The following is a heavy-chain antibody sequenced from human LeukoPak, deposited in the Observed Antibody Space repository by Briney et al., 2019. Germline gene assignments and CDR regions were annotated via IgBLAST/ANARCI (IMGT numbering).Heavy chain of an antibody. V-gene: IGHV4-59*12. J-gene: IGHJ3*02. CDR1: GGSISSYY. Sequence: KPSETLSLTCTVSGGSISSYYWSWIRQPPGKGLEWIGYIYYSGSTNYNPSLKSRVTVSVDTSKNQFSLKLSSVTAADTAVYYCARDEGTGYSSSWYEGPDAFDIWGQGTMVTVSS. D-gene: IGHD6-13*01. CDR2: IYYSGST. CDR3: ARDEGTGYSSSWYEGPDAFDI.